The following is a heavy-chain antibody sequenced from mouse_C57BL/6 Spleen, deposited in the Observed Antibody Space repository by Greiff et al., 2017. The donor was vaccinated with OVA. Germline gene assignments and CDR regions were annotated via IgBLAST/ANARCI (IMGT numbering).Heavy chain of an antibody. J-gene: IGHJ2*01. Sequence: QVQLQQPGAELVKPGASVKLSCKASGYTFTSYWMHWVKQRPGQGLEWIGMIHPNSGSTNYNEKFKSKATLTVDKSSSTAYMQLSSLTSEDSAVYYCARSGYSNYLYYFDYWGQGTTLTVSS. CDR3: ARSGYSNYLYYFDY. CDR2: IHPNSGST. CDR1: GYTFTSYW. D-gene: IGHD2-5*01. V-gene: IGHV1-64*01.